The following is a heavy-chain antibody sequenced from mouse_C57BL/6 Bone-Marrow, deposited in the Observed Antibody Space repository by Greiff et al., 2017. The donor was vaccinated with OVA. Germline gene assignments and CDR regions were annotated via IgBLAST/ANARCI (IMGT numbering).Heavy chain of an antibody. CDR3: ARDLYDYDGDWYFDV. Sequence: EVKLVESGGGLVKPGGSLKLSCAASGFTFSSYAMSWVRQTPEKRLEWVATISDGGSYTYYPDNVRGRFTISRDNAKNNLYLQMSHLKSEDTAMYYCARDLYDYDGDWYFDVWGTGTTVTVSS. V-gene: IGHV5-4*01. D-gene: IGHD2-4*01. CDR1: GFTFSSYA. CDR2: ISDGGSYT. J-gene: IGHJ1*03.